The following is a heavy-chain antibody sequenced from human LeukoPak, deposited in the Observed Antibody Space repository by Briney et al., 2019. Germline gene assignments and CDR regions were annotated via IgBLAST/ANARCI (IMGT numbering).Heavy chain of an antibody. Sequence: TGGSLRLSCAASGFTFSSYAMHWVRQAPGKGLEYVSAISSNGGSTYYANSVKGSFIISRDNSKNTLYLQMGSLRAVDMAVYYCARGHFDWLLQYYYYYYGMDVWGQGTTVTVSS. CDR1: GFTFSSYA. V-gene: IGHV3-64*01. CDR3: ARGHFDWLLQYYYYYYGMDV. J-gene: IGHJ6*02. D-gene: IGHD3-9*01. CDR2: ISSNGGST.